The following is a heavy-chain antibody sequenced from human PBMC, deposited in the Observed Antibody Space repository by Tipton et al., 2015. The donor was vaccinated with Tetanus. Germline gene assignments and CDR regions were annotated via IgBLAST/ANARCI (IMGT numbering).Heavy chain of an antibody. Sequence: LRLSCAVYGGSFSGYYWSWIRQPPGKGLEWIGEINHSGSTNYNPSLKSRVTISVDTPKNQFSLKLSSVTAADTAVYYCARGRTSLDAFDIWGQGTMVTVSS. CDR1: GGSFSGYY. V-gene: IGHV4-34*01. CDR2: INHSGST. J-gene: IGHJ3*02. D-gene: IGHD1-14*01. CDR3: ARGRTSLDAFDI.